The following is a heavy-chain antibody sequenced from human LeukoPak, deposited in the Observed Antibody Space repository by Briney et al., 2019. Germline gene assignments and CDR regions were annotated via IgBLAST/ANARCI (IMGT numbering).Heavy chain of an antibody. Sequence: PGGSLRLSCAASGFTFSSYDMHWVRQVTGKGLEWVSGIGTAGDTYYPGSVKGRFTISRENAKNSLYLQMNSPRAGDTAVYYCTRGRGPIAAAGNRNIDYWGQGTLVTVSS. V-gene: IGHV3-13*04. CDR1: GFTFSSYD. CDR3: TRGRGPIAAAGNRNIDY. CDR2: IGTAGDT. J-gene: IGHJ4*02. D-gene: IGHD6-13*01.